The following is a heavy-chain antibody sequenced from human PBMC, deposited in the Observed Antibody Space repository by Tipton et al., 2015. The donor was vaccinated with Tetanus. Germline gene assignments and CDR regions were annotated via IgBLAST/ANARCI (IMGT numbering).Heavy chain of an antibody. CDR3: ARQHTYSSSWYEVVNHFDY. V-gene: IGHV4-39*01. Sequence: TLSLTCTVSGGSISSSSYYWGWIRQPPGKGLEWIGSIYYSGSTYYNPSLKSRVTISVDTSKNQFSLKLSSVTAADTAVYYRARQHTYSSSWYEVVNHFDYWGQGTLVTVSS. CDR2: IYYSGST. J-gene: IGHJ4*02. CDR1: GGSISSSSYY. D-gene: IGHD6-13*01.